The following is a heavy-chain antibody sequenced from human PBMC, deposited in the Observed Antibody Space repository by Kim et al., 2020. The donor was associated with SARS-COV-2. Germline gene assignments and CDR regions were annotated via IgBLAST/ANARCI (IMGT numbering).Heavy chain of an antibody. Sequence: GGSLRLSCAASGFTLSIYGMSWVRRAPGKGLEWVANIKEDGTEKSYVDSVKGRFTISRDNAKNSLYLQMNNLRPEDTAVYYCARHLRYYYGVDLWGQGTTFTVS. CDR3: ARHLRYYYGVDL. CDR1: GFTLSIYG. CDR2: IKEDGTEK. J-gene: IGHJ6*02. V-gene: IGHV3-7*01. D-gene: IGHD3-16*01.